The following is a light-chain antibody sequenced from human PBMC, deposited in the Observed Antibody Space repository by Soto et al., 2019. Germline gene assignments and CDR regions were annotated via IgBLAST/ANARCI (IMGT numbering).Light chain of an antibody. J-gene: IGKJ4*01. CDR1: QSISSY. CDR3: QQRSNWPLA. V-gene: IGKV3-11*01. Sequence: EIVLTQSPATLSLFPGERATLSCRASQSISSYLAWYQQKPGQAPRLLIFDASNRATGIPARFSGSGSGTDFTLTISSLEPEDFAVYHCQQRSNWPLAFGGGTKVEIK. CDR2: DAS.